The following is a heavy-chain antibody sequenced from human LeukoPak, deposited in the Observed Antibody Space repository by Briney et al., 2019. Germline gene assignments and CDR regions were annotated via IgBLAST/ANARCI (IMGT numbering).Heavy chain of an antibody. CDR2: ISGSGSST. D-gene: IGHD6-13*01. CDR3: AKGGSSSWYPFDY. V-gene: IGHV3-23*01. J-gene: IGHJ4*02. Sequence: GGSLRLSCAVSGFTFSSYAMSWVRQAPGKGLVWVSTISGSGSSTYYPDSVKGRFTISRDNSENTLYLQMNSLRAGDTAVYYCAKGGSSSWYPFDYWGQGTLVTVSA. CDR1: GFTFSSYA.